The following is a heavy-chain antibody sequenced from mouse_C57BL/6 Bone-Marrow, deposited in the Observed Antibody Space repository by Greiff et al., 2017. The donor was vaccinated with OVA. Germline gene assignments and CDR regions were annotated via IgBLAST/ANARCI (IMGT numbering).Heavy chain of an antibody. CDR2: IYPGDGDT. D-gene: IGHD2-10*02. V-gene: IGHV1-82*01. CDR3: ARRVWPGYYAMDY. Sequence: VQLQQSGPELVKPGASVKISCKASGYAFRSSWMNWVKQRPGKGLEWIGRIYPGDGDTNYNGKFKGKATLTADKSSSTAYMQLSSLTSEDSAVYFCARRVWPGYYAMDYWGQGTSVTVSS. CDR1: GYAFRSSW. J-gene: IGHJ4*01.